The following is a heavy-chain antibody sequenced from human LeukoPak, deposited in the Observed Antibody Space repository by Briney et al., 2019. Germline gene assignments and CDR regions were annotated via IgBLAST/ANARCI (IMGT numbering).Heavy chain of an antibody. CDR1: GGSISSSSYY. J-gene: IGHJ4*02. Sequence: SETLSLTCTVSGGSISSSSYYWGWIRQPPGKGLEWIGSIYYSGSTYYNPSLKSRVTISVDTSKNQFSLKLSSVTAADTAVYYCVGYYYGSGTLRAFDYWGQGTLVTVSS. CDR3: VGYYYGSGTLRAFDY. CDR2: IYYSGST. D-gene: IGHD3-10*01. V-gene: IGHV4-39*01.